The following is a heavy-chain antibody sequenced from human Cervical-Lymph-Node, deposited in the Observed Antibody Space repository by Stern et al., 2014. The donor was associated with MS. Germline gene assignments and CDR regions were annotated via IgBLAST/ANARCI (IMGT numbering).Heavy chain of an antibody. V-gene: IGHV3-23*04. J-gene: IGHJ4*02. CDR2: ISGSGGST. CDR1: GFTFSSYA. CDR3: AKDSENYDYVWGSLDY. D-gene: IGHD3-16*01. Sequence: EVQLVESGGGLVQPGGSLRLSCAASGFTFSSYAMSWVRQAPGKGLEWVSAISGSGGSTYYADSLKGRFTISRDNSKNTLYLQMNSLRAEDTAVYYCAKDSENYDYVWGSLDYWGQGTLVTVSS.